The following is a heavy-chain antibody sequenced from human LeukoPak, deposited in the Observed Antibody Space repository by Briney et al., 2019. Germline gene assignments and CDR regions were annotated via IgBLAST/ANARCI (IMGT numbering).Heavy chain of an antibody. CDR1: GYTFTSYY. V-gene: IGHV1-2*02. Sequence: ASVKVSCKASGYTFTSYYMHWVRQAPGQGLEWMGWINPHSGGTNYAQKFQGRVTMTRDTSISTAYMELSRLRSDDTAVYYCARCPPLVTTMNYYYGMDVWGQGTTVTVSS. CDR2: INPHSGGT. D-gene: IGHD3-9*01. CDR3: ARCPPLVTTMNYYYGMDV. J-gene: IGHJ6*02.